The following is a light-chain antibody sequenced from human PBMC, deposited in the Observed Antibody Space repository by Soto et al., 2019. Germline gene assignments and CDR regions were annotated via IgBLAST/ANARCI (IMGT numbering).Light chain of an antibody. CDR1: QSVSSN. Sequence: EIVMTQSPATLSVSPGEIATLSCRASQSVSSNLAWYQQKPGQAHRLIIYGASNRATGIPARFSGSGSGTEFTLTIRRLQPEDLAVYYCQQSTNWPQETLGPWTKV. J-gene: IGKJ1*01. V-gene: IGKV3-15*01. CDR2: GAS. CDR3: QQSTNWPQET.